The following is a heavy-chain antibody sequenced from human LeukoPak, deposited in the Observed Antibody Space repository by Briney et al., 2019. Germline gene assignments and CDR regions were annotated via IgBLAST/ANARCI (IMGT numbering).Heavy chain of an antibody. D-gene: IGHD3-10*01. CDR3: AGSSLLFGDIPTPDVAWFDP. CDR1: GGSISSYY. J-gene: IGHJ5*02. V-gene: IGHV4-59*12. CDR2: IYYSGST. Sequence: SETLSLTCTVSGGSISSYYWSWIRQPPGKGLEWIGYIYYSGSTNYNPSLKSRVTISVDTSKNQFSLKLSSVTAADTAVYYCAGSSLLFGDIPTPDVAWFDPWGQGTLVTVSS.